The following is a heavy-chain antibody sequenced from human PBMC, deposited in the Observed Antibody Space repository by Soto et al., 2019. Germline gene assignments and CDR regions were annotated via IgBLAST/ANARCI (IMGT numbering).Heavy chain of an antibody. CDR3: ASFSSVAGAAYDYYYGMDV. J-gene: IGHJ6*02. V-gene: IGHV1-69*13. CDR2: IIPIFGTA. D-gene: IGHD6-19*01. Sequence: SVKVSRKASGGTFSGYAISWVRQATGQGLEWMGGIIPIFGTASCAQKFQGRVTITADESTRTAYMELSSVRSYETAVYYCASFSSVAGAAYDYYYGMDVRGQGTTVTVSS. CDR1: GGTFSGYA.